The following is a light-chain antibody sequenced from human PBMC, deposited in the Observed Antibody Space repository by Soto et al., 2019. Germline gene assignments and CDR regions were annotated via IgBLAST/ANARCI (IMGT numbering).Light chain of an antibody. CDR2: SAS. J-gene: IGKJ1*01. CDR1: QSVGAY. CDR3: QQYGSSGT. V-gene: IGKV3-11*01. Sequence: EIVLTQSPGTLSLSPLEIATVSFRASQSVGAYLAWYQQKPGQAPRLVIYSASKRATGIPARFSGSGSDTDFTLIISSLETEDFAIYYCQQYGSSGTFGQGTKVDIK.